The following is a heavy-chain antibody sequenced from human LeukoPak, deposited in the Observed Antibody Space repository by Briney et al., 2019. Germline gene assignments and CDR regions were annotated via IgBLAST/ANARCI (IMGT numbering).Heavy chain of an antibody. CDR2: ISSSSSYI. V-gene: IGHV3-21*01. Sequence: PGGSLRLSCAASGFTFSTYSMNWVRQAPGKGLEWVSSISSSSSYIYYADSVKGRFTISRDNAKNSLYLQMNSLRAEDAAVYYCARQIGACSSTSCSKYFQHWGQGTLVTVSS. CDR1: GFTFSTYS. CDR3: ARQIGACSSTSCSKYFQH. D-gene: IGHD2-2*01. J-gene: IGHJ1*01.